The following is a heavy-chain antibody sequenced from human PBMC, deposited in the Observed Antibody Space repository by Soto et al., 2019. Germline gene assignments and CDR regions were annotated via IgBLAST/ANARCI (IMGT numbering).Heavy chain of an antibody. Sequence: TMSHTCSVSGGYVTNGRSSLNWIRQSPGKGLEWIAYIYHSGSTYYNPSLRSRVTISVDRSENQFSLKLSSVTAADTAVYYCVRESAASGPNWFDTWGPGTLVTFSS. CDR3: VRESAASGPNWFDT. CDR2: IYHSGST. J-gene: IGHJ5*02. CDR1: GGYVTNGRSS. D-gene: IGHD6-13*01. V-gene: IGHV4-30-2*06.